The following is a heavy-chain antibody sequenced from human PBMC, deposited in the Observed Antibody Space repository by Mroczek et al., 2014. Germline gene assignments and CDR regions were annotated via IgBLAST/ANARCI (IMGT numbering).Heavy chain of an antibody. Sequence: QVQLVQSGGGVVQPGRSLRLSCAASGFTFSSYAMHWVRQAPGKGLEWVAVISYDGSNKYYADSVKGRFTISRDNSKNTLYLQMNSLRAEDTAVYYCARELVVVITAPGFDYWGQGTLVTVSS. D-gene: IGHD3-22*01. CDR2: ISYDGSNK. CDR3: ARELVVVITAPGFDY. CDR1: GFTFSSYA. J-gene: IGHJ4*02. V-gene: IGHV3-30-3*01.